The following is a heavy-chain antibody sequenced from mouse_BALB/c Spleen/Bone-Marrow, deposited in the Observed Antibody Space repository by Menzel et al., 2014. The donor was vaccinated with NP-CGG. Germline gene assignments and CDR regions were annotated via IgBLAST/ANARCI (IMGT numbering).Heavy chain of an antibody. J-gene: IGHJ2*01. CDR1: GFNIKDTY. V-gene: IGHV14-3*02. CDR3: ARGVLYDGSDY. D-gene: IGHD2-3*01. Sequence: EVMLVESGAELVKPGASVKLSCTASGFNIKDTYMHWVKQRPEQGLEWIGRVDPANGNTKYDPKFQGKATITADTSSNTAFLQLSSLTSEDTAVYYCARGVLYDGSDYWGQGTTLTVSS. CDR2: VDPANGNT.